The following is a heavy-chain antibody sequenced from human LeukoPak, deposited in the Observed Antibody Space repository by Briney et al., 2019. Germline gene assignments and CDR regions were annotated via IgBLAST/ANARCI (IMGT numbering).Heavy chain of an antibody. CDR2: IYYSGST. V-gene: IGHV4-59*01. CDR3: ASGSGWFREFDY. J-gene: IGHJ4*02. CDR1: GGSISSYY. Sequence: SETLSLTCTVSGGSISSYYWSWIRQPPGKGLEWIGYIYYSGSTNYNPSLKSRVTISVDTSKNQFSLKLSSVTAADTAVYYCASGSGWFREFDYWGQGTLVTVSS. D-gene: IGHD6-19*01.